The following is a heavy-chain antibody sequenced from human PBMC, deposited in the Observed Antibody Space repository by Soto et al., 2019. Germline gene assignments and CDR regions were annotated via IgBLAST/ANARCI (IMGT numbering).Heavy chain of an antibody. J-gene: IGHJ3*02. Sequence: QVHLVQSGAEVKKPGASVKLSCKASGYTFTNYAFHWVRQAPGQRLVWMGWINADNGNTRYSQKFHDRVTITRDISASTVYMELSSLRSEDTAIYFCTRDAGPIQDVDAFDIWGQGTIVTVSS. CDR2: INADNGNT. V-gene: IGHV1-3*01. CDR3: TRDAGPIQDVDAFDI. CDR1: GYTFTNYA.